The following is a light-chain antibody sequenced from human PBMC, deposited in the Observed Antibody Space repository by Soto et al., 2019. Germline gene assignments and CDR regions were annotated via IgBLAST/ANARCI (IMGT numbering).Light chain of an antibody. J-gene: IGKJ5*01. CDR2: GAS. CDR3: QQYNNSALT. Sequence: IVLPQCPATLSVSPGDRATLSCRASQSVSSNLAWYQQKPGQAPRLLISGASTRATGVPARFSGGGSGTEFTLTITRLQSEDFAVYCCQQYNNSALTFGQGTRLEIK. CDR1: QSVSSN. V-gene: IGKV3D-15*01.